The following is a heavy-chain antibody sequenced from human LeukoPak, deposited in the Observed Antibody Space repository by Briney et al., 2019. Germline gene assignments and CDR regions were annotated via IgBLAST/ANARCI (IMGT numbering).Heavy chain of an antibody. V-gene: IGHV1-2*02. CDR3: ARVKVAGFVYINYFDY. Sequence: ASVKVSCKASGYTFTGYYMHWVRQAPGQGLEWMGWINPNSGGTNYAQKFQGRVTMTRDTSISTAYMELSRLRSDDTAVYYCARVKVAGFVYINYFDYWGQGTLVTVSS. D-gene: IGHD6-19*01. CDR2: INPNSGGT. CDR1: GYTFTGYY. J-gene: IGHJ4*02.